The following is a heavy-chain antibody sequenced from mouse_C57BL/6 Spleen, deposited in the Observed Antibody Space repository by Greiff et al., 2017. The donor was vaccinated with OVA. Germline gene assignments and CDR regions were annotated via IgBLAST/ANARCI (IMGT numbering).Heavy chain of an antibody. D-gene: IGHD3-3*01. J-gene: IGHJ2*01. V-gene: IGHV1-54*01. CDR3: ARLDNYFDD. CDR2: INPGSGGT. CDR1: GYAFTNYL. Sequence: QVQLQQSGAELVRPGTSVKVSCKASGYAFTNYLIEWVKQRPGQGLEWIGVINPGSGGTNYNEKFKGKATLTADKSSSTAYRQLSSLTSEDSAVYFCARLDNYFDDWGQGTTLTVPS.